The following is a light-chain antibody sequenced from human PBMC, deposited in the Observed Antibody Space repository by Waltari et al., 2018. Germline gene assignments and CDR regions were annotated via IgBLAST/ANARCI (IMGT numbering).Light chain of an antibody. Sequence: QSALTQPASVSGSPGQSITISCTGASSDIDFYNYVCWYQQHPGKPPKLLIYDFTNRPAGVSTRFSGSKSGTPSSLIISGLRAEDEAEYYCTLKRGSNTVVFGGGTKLTVL. CDR1: SSDIDFYNY. CDR3: TLKRGSNTVV. J-gene: IGLJ2*01. V-gene: IGLV2-14*01. CDR2: DFT.